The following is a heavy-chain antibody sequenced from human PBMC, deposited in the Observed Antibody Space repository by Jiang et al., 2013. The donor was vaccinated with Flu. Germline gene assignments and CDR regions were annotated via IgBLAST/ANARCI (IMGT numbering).Heavy chain of an antibody. CDR3: ARDAFAFDI. J-gene: IGHJ3*02. CDR2: IHPGIGTT. V-gene: IGHV1-46*01. CDR1: GIMFTSYY. Sequence: SGAEVKKPGASVKVSCKASGIMFTSYYMHWVRQAPGQGLEWMGVIHPGIGTTNYAQNFQGRLTITRDTSTTTVYMEMSSLRSEDTAVYFCARDAFAFDIWGQGTMVTVSS.